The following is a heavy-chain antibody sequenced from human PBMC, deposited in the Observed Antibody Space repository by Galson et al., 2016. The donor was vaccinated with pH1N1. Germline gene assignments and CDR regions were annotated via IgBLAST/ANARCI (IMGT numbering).Heavy chain of an antibody. J-gene: IGHJ4*02. CDR2: IDPRGGT. CDR3: ARDLARQHDS. Sequence: SVKVSCKASEYIFTSYYIHWVRQAPGQGLEWLGVIDPRGGTTYAQKFHGRVTMTSDTSTNTVSLELSSLKSDDTAVYFCARDLARQHDSWGQGTLVTVSS. CDR1: EYIFTSYY. V-gene: IGHV1-46*01.